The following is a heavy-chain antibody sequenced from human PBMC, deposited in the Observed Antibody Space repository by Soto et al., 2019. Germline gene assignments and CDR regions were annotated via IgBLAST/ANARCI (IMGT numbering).Heavy chain of an antibody. CDR2: IYYIGIX. J-gene: IGHJ6*02. CDR1: CGSISSISYY. Sequence: PSETLSLTCTVSCGSISSISYYWGWIRQPPGKWLEWIGSIYYIGIXXYNPSLKXXVTISVDTSKXQFSLXLSSVTSADTAVYYCARIYGMDVWRQGTTVTXSS. V-gene: IGHV4-39*01. CDR3: ARIYGMDV.